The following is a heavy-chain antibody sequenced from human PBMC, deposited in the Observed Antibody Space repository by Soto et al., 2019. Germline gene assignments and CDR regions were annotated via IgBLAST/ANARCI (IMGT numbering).Heavy chain of an antibody. V-gene: IGHV3-23*01. Sequence: EVQLLESGGGLVQPGGSLRLSCAASGFTFSSYAMSWVRQAPGKGLEWVSAISGSGGSTYYADSVKGRFTISRDNSKNTLYLQMNSLRAEDTAVYYCARDRYSTRGYFDYWGQGTLVTVSS. CDR2: ISGSGGST. D-gene: IGHD6-13*01. CDR1: GFTFSSYA. J-gene: IGHJ4*02. CDR3: ARDRYSTRGYFDY.